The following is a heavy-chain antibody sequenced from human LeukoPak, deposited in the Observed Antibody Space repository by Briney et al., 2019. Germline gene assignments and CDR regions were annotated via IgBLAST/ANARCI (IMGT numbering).Heavy chain of an antibody. CDR3: ARESPSTFYFDY. CDR2: IKVYGDTT. D-gene: IGHD1-1*01. V-gene: IGHV1-46*01. Sequence: ASVKVSCKASGNTFTGFHIHWVRQAPGQGLEYMGIIKVYGDTTIYVQRFQGRITMTRDTSTSTVYMELSSLNSEDTAVYYCARESPSTFYFDYWGQGTLVTVSS. J-gene: IGHJ4*02. CDR1: GNTFTGFH.